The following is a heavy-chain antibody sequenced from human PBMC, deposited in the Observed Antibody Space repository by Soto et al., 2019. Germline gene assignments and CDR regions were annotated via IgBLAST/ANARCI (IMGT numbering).Heavy chain of an antibody. Sequence: PGGSLRLSCAASGFTFSSDWMHWVRQGPGKGLVWVSRINSDGSGTIYADSVKGRFTISRDNAKNTLYLQMNSLRAEDTAVYYCAREWRYFDWYPKARGAFDIWGQGTMVTVAS. CDR3: AREWRYFDWYPKARGAFDI. V-gene: IGHV3-74*01. J-gene: IGHJ3*02. CDR1: GFTFSSDW. CDR2: INSDGSGT. D-gene: IGHD3-9*01.